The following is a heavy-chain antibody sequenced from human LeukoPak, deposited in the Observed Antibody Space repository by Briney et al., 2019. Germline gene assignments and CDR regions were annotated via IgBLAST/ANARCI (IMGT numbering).Heavy chain of an antibody. CDR3: ARLSLIAVAGTTYYYYGMDV. J-gene: IGHJ6*02. CDR1: GGSISSYC. Sequence: SETLSLTCSVSGGSISSYCWSWIRQPPGKGLEWIGYIYYSGSTNYNPSLKSRVTISVDTSNNQFSLKLSSVTAADTAVYYCARLSLIAVAGTTYYYYGMDVWGQGTTVTVSS. V-gene: IGHV4-59*08. D-gene: IGHD6-19*01. CDR2: IYYSGST.